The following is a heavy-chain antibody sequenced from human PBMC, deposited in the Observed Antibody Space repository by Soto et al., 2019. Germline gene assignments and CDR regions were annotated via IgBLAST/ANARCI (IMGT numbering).Heavy chain of an antibody. Sequence: QVQLVQSGAEVKKPGASVKVSCKASGYTFTSYDINWVRQATGQGLEWMGWMNPNSGNTGYAQKFQGRVTMTRNTXXSXAXXELSSLRSEDTAVYYRARDLNYDILLRTSYYGMDVWGQGTTVTVSS. CDR2: MNPNSGNT. D-gene: IGHD3-9*01. CDR1: GYTFTSYD. CDR3: ARDLNYDILLRTSYYGMDV. V-gene: IGHV1-8*01. J-gene: IGHJ6*02.